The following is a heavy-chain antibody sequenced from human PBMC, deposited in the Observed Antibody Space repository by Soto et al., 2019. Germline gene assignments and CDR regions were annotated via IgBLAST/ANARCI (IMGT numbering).Heavy chain of an antibody. CDR2: ISSGSSTI. CDR3: ARGGNDFWSGPAS. CDR1: GFTFSRYS. Sequence: GGSLRLSCAASGFTFSRYSMNWVRQAPGKGLEWISYISSGSSTIYYADSVKGRFTISRDNAKNSLYLQMNSLRAEDTAVYYCARGGNDFWSGPASWGQGTLVTVSS. V-gene: IGHV3-48*01. J-gene: IGHJ5*02. D-gene: IGHD3-3*01.